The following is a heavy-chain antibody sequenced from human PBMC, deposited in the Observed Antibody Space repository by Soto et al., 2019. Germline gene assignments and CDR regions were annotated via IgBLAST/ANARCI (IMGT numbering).Heavy chain of an antibody. J-gene: IGHJ4*02. CDR3: AKSQGITMIVVAPFDY. CDR1: GFTFSSYA. V-gene: IGHV3-23*01. Sequence: AGGSLRLSCAASGFTFSSYAMSWVRQAPGKGLEWVSAISGSGGSTYYADSVKGRFTISRDNSKNTLYLQMNSLRAEDTAVYYCAKSQGITMIVVAPFDYWGQGTLVTVSS. D-gene: IGHD3-22*01. CDR2: ISGSGGST.